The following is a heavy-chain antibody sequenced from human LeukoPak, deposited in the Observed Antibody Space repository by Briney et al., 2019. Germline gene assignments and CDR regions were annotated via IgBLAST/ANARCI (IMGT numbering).Heavy chain of an antibody. CDR2: IRSKAYRGAT. Sequence: PGGSLRLSCTASGFIFGDYAMSWVRQAPGKGLGWGVFIRSKAYRGATQYATSVKGRFTISRDDSKSIAYLQMDSLKTEDTAVYYCTRRRSVDSSAWRFDYWGQGTLVTVSS. J-gene: IGHJ4*02. CDR1: GFIFGDYA. CDR3: TRRRSVDSSAWRFDY. D-gene: IGHD6-19*01. V-gene: IGHV3-49*04.